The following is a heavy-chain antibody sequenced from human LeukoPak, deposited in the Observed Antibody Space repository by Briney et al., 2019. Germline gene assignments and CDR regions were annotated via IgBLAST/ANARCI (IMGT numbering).Heavy chain of an antibody. Sequence: SETLSLTCAVSGDSIRSNSHSWSWIRQPPGKGLEWIANIYDSGSTYYNPSLRSRVTISEDKSRNQLSLKLRSVTAADTAVYYCASGTPNGMDVWGEGITVTVSS. CDR2: IYDSGST. V-gene: IGHV4-30-2*01. CDR1: GDSIRSNSHS. D-gene: IGHD1-26*01. CDR3: ASGTPNGMDV. J-gene: IGHJ6*04.